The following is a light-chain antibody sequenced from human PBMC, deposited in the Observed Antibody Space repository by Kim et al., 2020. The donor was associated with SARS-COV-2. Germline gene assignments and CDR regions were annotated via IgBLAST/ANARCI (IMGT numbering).Light chain of an antibody. CDR2: DAS. J-gene: IGKJ2*01. V-gene: IGKV1-5*01. CDR1: QAIGTY. Sequence: DIQMTQSPSTLSASVGDRLTITCRASQAIGTYLAWYQQKPGKAPKLLIFDASNLDSGVSSRFSGSGDGTEFTLTISNLQPDDFATYYCQQYDTYSPFTFGPGTKLEI. CDR3: QQYDTYSPFT.